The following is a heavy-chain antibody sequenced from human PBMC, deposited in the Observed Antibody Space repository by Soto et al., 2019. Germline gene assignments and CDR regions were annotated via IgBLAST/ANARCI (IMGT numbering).Heavy chain of an antibody. Sequence: GGSLRLSCVGSGFTFSSYPMNWVRQAPGKGLEWVSAISGTSDMTYYANSVTGRFTISRDNSKNTLYLQVSSLRVEDTAIYYCAKYRWGATTVTSVNWGRGTLVTVSS. CDR1: GFTFSSYP. CDR2: ISGTSDMT. J-gene: IGHJ1*01. V-gene: IGHV3-23*01. CDR3: AKYRWGATTVTSVN. D-gene: IGHD4-4*01.